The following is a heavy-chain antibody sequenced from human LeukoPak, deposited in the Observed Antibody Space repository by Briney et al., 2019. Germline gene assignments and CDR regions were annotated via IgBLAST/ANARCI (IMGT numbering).Heavy chain of an antibody. V-gene: IGHV4-34*01. CDR3: ARGQYTGYPTH. D-gene: IGHD5-12*01. CDR1: GGSFSGYY. J-gene: IGHJ4*02. Sequence: PSETLSLTCAVYGGSFSGYYWSWIRQPPGKGLEWIGEINHSGSTNYNPSLKSRVTISVDTSKNQLSLKLSSVTAADTAVYYCARGQYTGYPTHWGQRTLVTVSS. CDR2: INHSGST.